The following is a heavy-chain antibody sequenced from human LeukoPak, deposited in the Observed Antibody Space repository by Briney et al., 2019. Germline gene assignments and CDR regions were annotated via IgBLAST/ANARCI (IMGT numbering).Heavy chain of an antibody. CDR3: AREEQWLVTAFDI. CDR2: INPTSGST. Sequence: SETLSLTCAVSGDSFSGYYWSWIRQPPGKGLEWIGEINPTSGSTNYNPSLKSRVTISEDTSKNQFSLKLSSVTAADTAVYYCAREEQWLVTAFDIWGQGTMVTVSS. CDR1: GDSFSGYY. V-gene: IGHV4-34*01. J-gene: IGHJ3*02. D-gene: IGHD6-19*01.